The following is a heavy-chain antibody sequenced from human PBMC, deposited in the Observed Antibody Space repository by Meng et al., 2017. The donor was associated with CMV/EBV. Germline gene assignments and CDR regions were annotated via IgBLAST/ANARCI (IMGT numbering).Heavy chain of an antibody. CDR2: ISAYNGNT. J-gene: IGHJ4*02. CDR1: GYTFTSYG. Sequence: SGYTFTSYGISWVRQSPGQGLEWMGWISAYNGNTNYAQKLQGRVTMTTDTSTSTAYMELRSLRSDDTAVYYCARSPPGAILYYFDYWGQGTLVTVSS. D-gene: IGHD3-10*01. CDR3: ARSPPGAILYYFDY. V-gene: IGHV1-18*01.